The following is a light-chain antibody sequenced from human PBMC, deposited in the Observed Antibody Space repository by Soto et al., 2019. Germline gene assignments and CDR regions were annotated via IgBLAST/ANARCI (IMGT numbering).Light chain of an antibody. CDR2: GAS. CDR3: QQYNNWPQT. V-gene: IGKV3-15*01. J-gene: IGKJ1*01. Sequence: VFPQSPCTLSWSPDNRSTISFRASQTINNNVAWYQLKDGQVPRLVIYGASTRATDIPARFSGSGSGTEFTLTISSLQSEDFAEYNCQQYNNWPQTFGQGTKVDI. CDR1: QTINNN.